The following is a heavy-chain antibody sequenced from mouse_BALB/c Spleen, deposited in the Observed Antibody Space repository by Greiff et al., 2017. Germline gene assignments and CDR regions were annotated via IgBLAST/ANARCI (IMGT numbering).Heavy chain of an antibody. CDR3: ARDRYESAMDY. V-gene: IGHV5-12-1*01. J-gene: IGHJ4*01. Sequence: EVKVEESGGGLVKPGGSLKLSCAASGFAFSSYDMSWVRQTPEKRLEWVAYISSGGGSTYYPDTVKGRFTISRDNAKNTLYLQMSSLKSEDTAMYYCARDRYESAMDYWGQGTSVTVSS. D-gene: IGHD2-14*01. CDR2: ISSGGGST. CDR1: GFAFSSYD.